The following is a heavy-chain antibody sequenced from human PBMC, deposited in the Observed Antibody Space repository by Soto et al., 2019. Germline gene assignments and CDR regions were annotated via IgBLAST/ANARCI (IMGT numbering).Heavy chain of an antibody. V-gene: IGHV3-21*01. CDR2: ISSSSNYI. Sequence: GGSVRLSCAASGFTFSSYSMNWVRQAPGKGLEWVSSISSSSNYIYYVDSVKGRFTISRDDAKNSLYLQMNSLRAEDTAVYYCARDILEVVSNWFDPWGQGILVTVSS. CDR3: ARDILEVVSNWFDP. CDR1: GFTFSSYS. D-gene: IGHD3-3*02. J-gene: IGHJ5*02.